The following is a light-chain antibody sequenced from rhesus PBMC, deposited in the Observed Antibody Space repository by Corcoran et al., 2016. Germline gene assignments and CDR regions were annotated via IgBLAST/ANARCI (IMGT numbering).Light chain of an antibody. CDR3: LQSKDSPFT. CDR2: QLS. J-gene: IGKJ3*01. V-gene: IGKV7-13*01. Sequence: DIVLTQSTGSLSASPGQRAPITCRASESVIFLGINLIPWFQHKPGHPPKLLISQLSISITGGPARFGGSGAGTSFTLTIDPVEADDAADYYCLQSKDSPFTFGPGTKLEIK. CDR1: ESVIFLGINL.